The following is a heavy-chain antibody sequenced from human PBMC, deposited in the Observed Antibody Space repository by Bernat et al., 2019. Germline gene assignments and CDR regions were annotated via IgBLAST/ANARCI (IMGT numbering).Heavy chain of an antibody. CDR3: ARGAAAALGY. Sequence: VHLVESGGGLVNPGGSLRLSCAASGFTFSSYAMHWVRQAPGKGLEWVAVISYDGSNKYYADSVKGRFTISRDNSKNTLYLQMNSLRAEDTAVYYCARGAAAALGYWGQGTLVTVSS. CDR1: GFTFSSYA. CDR2: ISYDGSNK. D-gene: IGHD6-13*01. V-gene: IGHV3-30*01. J-gene: IGHJ4*02.